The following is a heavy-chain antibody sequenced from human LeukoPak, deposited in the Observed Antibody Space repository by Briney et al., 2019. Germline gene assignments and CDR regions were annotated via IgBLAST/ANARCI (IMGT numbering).Heavy chain of an antibody. CDR2: INHSGST. V-gene: IGHV4-34*01. CDR1: GGSFRGYY. D-gene: IGHD6-19*01. J-gene: IGHJ4*02. CDR3: ARHDEVAGPDYYFDY. Sequence: SETLSLTCAVYGGSFRGYYWSWIRQPPGKGLEWIGEINHSGSTNYNPSLKSRVTISVDTPKNQFSLKLSSVTAADTAVYYCARHDEVAGPDYYFDYWGQGTLVTVSS.